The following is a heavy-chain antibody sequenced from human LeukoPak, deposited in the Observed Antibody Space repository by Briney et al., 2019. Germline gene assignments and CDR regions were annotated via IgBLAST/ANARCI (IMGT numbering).Heavy chain of an antibody. CDR3: AKDPARYSGYEIFDY. CDR1: GFTFSSYA. CDR2: ISGSGGST. Sequence: GGSLRLSCAASGFTFSSYAMSLVRQAPGKGLEWVSAISGSGGSTYYADSVKGRFTISRDNSKNTLYLQMNSLRAEDTAVYYCAKDPARYSGYEIFDYWGQGTLVTVSS. V-gene: IGHV3-23*01. J-gene: IGHJ4*02. D-gene: IGHD5-12*01.